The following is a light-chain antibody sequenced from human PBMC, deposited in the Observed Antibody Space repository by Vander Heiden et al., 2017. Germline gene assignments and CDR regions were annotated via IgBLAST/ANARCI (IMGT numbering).Light chain of an antibody. Sequence: EIVMTQSPATLSLSPGESATLSCRASQSVSDNLAWYQQKGGQTPRLLISRASTRATGIPARFSASGSGTDFSLTISSLQSEDFALYYCQQYDEWPYTFGQGTKLEIK. CDR3: QQYDEWPYT. J-gene: IGKJ2*01. CDR2: RAS. CDR1: QSVSDN. V-gene: IGKV3-15*01.